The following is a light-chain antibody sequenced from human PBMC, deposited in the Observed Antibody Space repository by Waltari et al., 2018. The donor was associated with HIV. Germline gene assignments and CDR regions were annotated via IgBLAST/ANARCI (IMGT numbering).Light chain of an antibody. Sequence: EIVLTQSPATLSLSPGERATLSCRASQSVSSYLAWYQQKPGQAPKLLIYGASNRATGIPARFSGSGSWTDFTLTISSLEPEDFAVYYCQQRRNWPPGATFGGGTKVEIK. V-gene: IGKV3-11*01. CDR1: QSVSSY. CDR3: QQRRNWPPGAT. J-gene: IGKJ4*01. CDR2: GAS.